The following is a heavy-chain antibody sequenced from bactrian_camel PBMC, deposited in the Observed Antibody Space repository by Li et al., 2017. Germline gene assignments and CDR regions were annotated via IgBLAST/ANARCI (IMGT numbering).Heavy chain of an antibody. CDR3: AASTSWYFDRIKDADFPY. CDR1: GFMFGAFT. CDR2: IDSGGSS. Sequence: QLVESGGGLVQPGGSLRLSCTASGFMFGAFTMNWIRQAPGKGLEWVSGIDSGGSSSYAESVKGRFTITRDRAKATSYLQMDNLRPEDTAIYYCAASTSWYFDRIKDADFPYWGQGTQVTVS. V-gene: IGHV3S42*01. J-gene: IGHJ6*01. D-gene: IGHD6*01.